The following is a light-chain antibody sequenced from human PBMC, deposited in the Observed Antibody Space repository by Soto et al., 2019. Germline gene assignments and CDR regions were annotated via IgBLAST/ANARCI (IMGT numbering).Light chain of an antibody. J-gene: IGKJ1*01. Sequence: TQSPGTLSLSTGERATLSCRSSQTVRSNYLAWYQQKPCQAPRRLIFDASARATGISARFSGSGSGTDFTLTISSLLSEDFADKYWQQYYDGPPYPFGQGT. CDR3: QQYYDGPPYP. CDR1: QTVRSN. CDR2: DAS. V-gene: IGKV3-15*01.